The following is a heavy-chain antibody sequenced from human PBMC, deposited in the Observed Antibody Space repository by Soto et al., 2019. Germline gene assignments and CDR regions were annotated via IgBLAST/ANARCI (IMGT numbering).Heavy chain of an antibody. CDR2: ISYDGSNK. CDR3: ATDRSMPDNVCLY. Sequence: GGSLRLSCAASGFTFSSYGMHWVRQAPGKGLEWVAVISYDGSNKYYADSVKGRFTISRDNSKNTLYLQMNSPRAEDTAVYYCATDRSMPDNVCLYWGQGTLVTVSS. V-gene: IGHV3-30*03. CDR1: GFTFSSYG. J-gene: IGHJ4*02. D-gene: IGHD2-2*01.